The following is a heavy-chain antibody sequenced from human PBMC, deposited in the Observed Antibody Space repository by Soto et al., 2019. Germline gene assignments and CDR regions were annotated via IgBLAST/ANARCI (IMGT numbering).Heavy chain of an antibody. Sequence: GGSLRLSCAASGFTFSSYAMSWVRQAPGKGLEWVSAISGSGGSTYYADSVKGRFTISRDNSKNTLYLQMNSLRAEDAAVYYCAKRGRNRGAFDIWGQGTMVTVSS. CDR1: GFTFSSYA. D-gene: IGHD3-16*02. J-gene: IGHJ3*02. CDR2: ISGSGGST. CDR3: AKRGRNRGAFDI. V-gene: IGHV3-23*01.